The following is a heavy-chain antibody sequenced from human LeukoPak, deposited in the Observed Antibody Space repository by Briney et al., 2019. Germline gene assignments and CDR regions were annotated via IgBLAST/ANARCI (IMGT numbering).Heavy chain of an antibody. D-gene: IGHD6-13*01. CDR2: ISYDGSNK. Sequence: GGSLRLSCAASGFTFSSYAMHWVRQAPGKGPEWVAVISYDGSNKYYADSVKGRFTIYRDNSKNTLYLQMTSLRAEDTAVYYCARAPERYSSSWYDCWGQGTLVTVSS. CDR1: GFTFSSYA. J-gene: IGHJ5*01. CDR3: ARAPERYSSSWYDC. V-gene: IGHV3-30*04.